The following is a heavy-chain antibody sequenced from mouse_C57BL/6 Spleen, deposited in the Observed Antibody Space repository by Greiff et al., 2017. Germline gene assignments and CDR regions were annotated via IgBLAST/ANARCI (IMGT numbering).Heavy chain of an antibody. J-gene: IGHJ4*01. CDR1: GFSLTSYG. CDR2: IWSGGST. CDR3: ARRHYYAMDY. Sequence: QVQLQQSGPGLVPPSQSLSITCTVSGFSLTSYGVHWVRQSPGKGLEWLGVIWSGGSTDYNAAFISRLSISKDNSKSQVFFKMNSLKADDTAIYYCARRHYYAMDYWGQGTSVTVSS. V-gene: IGHV2-2*01.